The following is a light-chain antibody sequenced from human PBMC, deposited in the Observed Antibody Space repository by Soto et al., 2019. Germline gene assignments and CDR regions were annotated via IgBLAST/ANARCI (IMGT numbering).Light chain of an antibody. CDR3: ATWDSSLSVVL. CDR2: DKN. J-gene: IGLJ2*01. V-gene: IGLV1-51*01. Sequence: QSALTQPPSVSAAPGQTVTISCSGSSSNIGNNDVSWFQQLPGTAPKLLIYDKNKRPSGIPDRFSGSKSGTSATLGITGLQTGDEADYYCATWDSSLSVVLFGGGTKLTVL. CDR1: SSNIGNND.